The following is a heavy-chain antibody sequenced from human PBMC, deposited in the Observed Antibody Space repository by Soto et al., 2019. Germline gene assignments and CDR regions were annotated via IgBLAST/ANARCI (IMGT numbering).Heavy chain of an antibody. J-gene: IGHJ4*02. CDR3: ARKGSGDYALDY. CDR1: GFSLSTSGVG. Sequence: QITLKESGPTLVKPTQTLTLTCTLSGFSLSTSGVGVGWIRQSPGKALEWLAVIYWDDVKHYIPSLERRLTITKDTSESEVVLTMTNMDPVDTATYYCARKGSGDYALDYWGQGILVTVSS. CDR2: IYWDDVK. D-gene: IGHD4-17*01. V-gene: IGHV2-5*02.